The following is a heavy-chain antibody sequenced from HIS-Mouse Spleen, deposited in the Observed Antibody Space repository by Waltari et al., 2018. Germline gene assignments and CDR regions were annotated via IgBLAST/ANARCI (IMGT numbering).Heavy chain of an antibody. D-gene: IGHD6-19*01. CDR2: ISYDGSNK. Sequence: QVQLVESGGGVVQPGRSLRLSWAAAGFTVSSYGMHGVRQAPGKGLEWVAVISYDGSNKYYADSVKGRFTISRDNSKNTLYLQMNSLRAEDTAVYYCAKASSGWLDYWGQGTLVTVSS. V-gene: IGHV3-30*18. J-gene: IGHJ4*02. CDR3: AKASSGWLDY. CDR1: GFTVSSYG.